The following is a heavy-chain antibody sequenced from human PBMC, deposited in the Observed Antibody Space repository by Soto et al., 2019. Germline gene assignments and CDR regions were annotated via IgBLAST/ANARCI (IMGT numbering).Heavy chain of an antibody. D-gene: IGHD1-20*01. J-gene: IGHJ4*02. V-gene: IGHV1-8*01. CDR2: MSPNSGNT. Sequence: ASVKGSCKASGYTFTSFDINWMRQATGQGPEWMGWMSPNSGNTGYAQKFQGRVTMTRDTSISTAYMELSSLRSEDTAVYYCARGITRGVDYWGQGTLVTVSS. CDR3: ARGITRGVDY. CDR1: GYTFTSFD.